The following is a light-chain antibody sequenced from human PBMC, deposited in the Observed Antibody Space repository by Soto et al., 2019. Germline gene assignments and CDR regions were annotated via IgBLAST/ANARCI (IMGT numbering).Light chain of an antibody. CDR2: DVS. CDR1: SSDVGDYNS. CDR3: CSYVGGYSYV. Sequence: QSVLTQPRSVSGSPGQSVTVSCIGTSSDVGDYNSVSWYQQHPGKAPKLMIYDVSKRPSGVPDRFSGSKSGNTASLTISGLQAEVEADYYCCSYVGGYSYVFGIGTKVTVL. J-gene: IGLJ1*01. V-gene: IGLV2-11*01.